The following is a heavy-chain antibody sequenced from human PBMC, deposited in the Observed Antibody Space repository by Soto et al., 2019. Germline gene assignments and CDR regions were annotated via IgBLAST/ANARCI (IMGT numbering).Heavy chain of an antibody. V-gene: IGHV4-34*01. J-gene: IGHJ6*02. CDR3: ARGFRKGQLATVHYYYGMDG. CDR2: INHSGST. Sequence: SETLSLTCAVYGGSFSGYYWSWIRQPPGKGLEWIGEINHSGSTNYNPSLKSRVTISVDTSKNQFSLKLSSVTAADTAVYYCARGFRKGQLATVHYYYGMDGWGQGTTVTGSS. CDR1: GGSFSGYY. D-gene: IGHD6-6*01.